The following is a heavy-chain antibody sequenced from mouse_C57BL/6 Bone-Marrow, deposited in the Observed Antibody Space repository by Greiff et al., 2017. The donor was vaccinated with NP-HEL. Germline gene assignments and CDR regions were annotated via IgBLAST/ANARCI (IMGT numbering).Heavy chain of an antibody. V-gene: IGHV3-6*01. CDR1: GYSITSGYY. D-gene: IGHD1-1*01. Sequence: EVKLQESGPGLVKPSQSLSLTCSVTGYSITSGYYWNWIRQFPGNKLEWMGSISYDGSNNYNPSLKNRISITLDPSKNQFFLKLNSVTTEDTATYYCARDGSSYYFDYWGQGTTLTVSS. J-gene: IGHJ2*01. CDR2: ISYDGSN. CDR3: ARDGSSYYFDY.